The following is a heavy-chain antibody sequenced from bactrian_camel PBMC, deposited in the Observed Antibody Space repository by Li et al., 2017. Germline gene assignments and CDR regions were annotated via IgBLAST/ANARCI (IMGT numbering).Heavy chain of an antibody. CDR2: LYIRSGGT. V-gene: IGHV3S40*01. CDR1: GDTDSSKC. J-gene: IGHJ4*01. D-gene: IGHD6*01. CDR3: AARGSSDKCGAYRGTWYVSQYYYED. Sequence: VQLVESGGGSVQAGGSLRLSCIVSGDTDSSKCMAWFRRAAGKERETITLLYIRSGGTGYDDSVKGRFAISRDSHENTVDLQMNSLTPEDSAMYYCAARGSSDKCGAYRGTWYVSQYYYEDWGQGTQVTVS.